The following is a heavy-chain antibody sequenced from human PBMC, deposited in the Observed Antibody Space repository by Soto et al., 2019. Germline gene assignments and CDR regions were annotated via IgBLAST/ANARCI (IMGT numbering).Heavy chain of an antibody. CDR2: INAGNGNT. D-gene: IGHD2-21*01. CDR3: ARVPGYSIGDL. V-gene: IGHV1-3*01. J-gene: IGHJ2*01. CDR1: GYTFTSYA. Sequence: ASVKVFCKASGYTFTSYAMHWVRQAPGQRLEWMGWINAGNGNTKYSQKFQGRVTITRDTSASTAYMELSSLRSEDTAVYYCARVPGYSIGDLWGRGTLVTVSS.